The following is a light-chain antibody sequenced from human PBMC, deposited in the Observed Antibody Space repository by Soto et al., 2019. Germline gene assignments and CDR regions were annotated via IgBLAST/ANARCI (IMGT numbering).Light chain of an antibody. CDR1: SSDVGGYNC. CDR2: DVT. J-gene: IGLJ1*01. CDR3: CPCEGDYTIYV. Sequence: QSALTQPRSVSGSPGQSVTISCTGTSSDVGGYNCVSWYQQHPGKAPKLMIYDVTKRPSGVPDRFSGSKSGDTASLTISGLQADDEADHYCCPCEGDYTIYVLGTGTKVTV. V-gene: IGLV2-11*01.